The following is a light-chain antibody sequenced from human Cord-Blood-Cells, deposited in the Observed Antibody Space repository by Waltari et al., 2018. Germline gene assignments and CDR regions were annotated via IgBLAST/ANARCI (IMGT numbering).Light chain of an antibody. CDR3: QSADSSGTYPRV. Sequence: SYELTQPPSVSVSPGPTARITCSGDALPKQYAYWYQQKPGQAPVLVIYNDSERPSGIPERFSGSSSGTTVTLTISGVQAEDEADYYCQSADSSGTYPRVFGGGTKLTVL. V-gene: IGLV3-25*03. J-gene: IGLJ3*02. CDR2: NDS. CDR1: ALPKQY.